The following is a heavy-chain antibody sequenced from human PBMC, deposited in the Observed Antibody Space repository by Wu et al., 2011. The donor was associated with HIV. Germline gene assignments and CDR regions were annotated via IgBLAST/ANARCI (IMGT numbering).Heavy chain of an antibody. CDR1: GGTFSSYA. J-gene: IGHJ5*02. D-gene: IGHD3-16*02. CDR2: IIPIFGTA. V-gene: IGHV1-69*06. Sequence: QVQLVQSGAEVKKPGSSVKVSCKASGGTFSSYAISWVRQAPGQGLEWMGGIIPIFGTANYAQKFQGRVTITADKSTSTAYMELSSLRSEDTAVYYCARDLYDYVWGSYRPNWFDPWGQGTLVTVSS. CDR3: ARDLYDYVWGSYRPNWFDP.